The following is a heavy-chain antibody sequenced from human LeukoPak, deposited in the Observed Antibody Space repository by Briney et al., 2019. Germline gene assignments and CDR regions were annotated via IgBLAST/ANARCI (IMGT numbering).Heavy chain of an antibody. CDR2: ISGSGGST. J-gene: IGHJ4*02. V-gene: IGHV3-23*01. Sequence: GGSLRLSCAASGFTFAGYAMTWVRQAPGKGLEWVSLISGSGGSTFYADSVKGRFTISGDNSNNAVYLQMNSLRAEDTAVYYCARGLPAAGNTYDYWGQGTLVTVSS. CDR3: ARGLPAAGNTYDY. CDR1: GFTFAGYA. D-gene: IGHD6-13*01.